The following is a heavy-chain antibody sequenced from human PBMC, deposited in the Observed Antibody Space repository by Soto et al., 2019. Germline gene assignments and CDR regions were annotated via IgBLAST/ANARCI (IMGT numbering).Heavy chain of an antibody. CDR3: ARLSRSGGGY. J-gene: IGHJ4*02. CDR2: IYAAGNT. V-gene: IGHV3-53*02. Sequence: EVQLVQTGGGLIQPGGSLRLSCAASGFSVSSNYMTWVRQAPGKGLEWVSVIYAAGNTYYADSVKGRFTISRDKSKDMLYLQMNSLRAEDTAMYYCARLSRSGGGYWGQGTLVTVSS. CDR1: GFSVSSNY. D-gene: IGHD3-10*01.